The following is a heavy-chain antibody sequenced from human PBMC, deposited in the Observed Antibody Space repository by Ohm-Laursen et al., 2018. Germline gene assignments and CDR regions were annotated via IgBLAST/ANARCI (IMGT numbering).Heavy chain of an antibody. J-gene: IGHJ5*02. Sequence: SLRLSCAASGFTFSSYGMYWVRQAPGKGLEWVAVIWYDGSNKYYADSVKGRFTASRDNSKSTLYLQMNSLRAEDTAVYYCARGGYCSTNTCYTRGWFDPWGQGTLVTVSS. CDR3: ARGGYCSTNTCYTRGWFDP. D-gene: IGHD2-2*01. CDR1: GFTFSSYG. V-gene: IGHV3-33*01. CDR2: IWYDGSNK.